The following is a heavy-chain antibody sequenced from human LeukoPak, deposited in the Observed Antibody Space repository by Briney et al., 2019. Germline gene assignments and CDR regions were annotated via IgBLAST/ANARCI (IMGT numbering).Heavy chain of an antibody. J-gene: IGHJ4*02. CDR2: MNPNSGNT. CDR3: ARADGVQRYCSSTSCYDPLSN. Sequence: GASVKVSCKASGYTFTSYDINWVRQATGQGLEWMGWMNPNSGNTGHAQKFQGRVTMTRNTSISTAYMELSSLRSEDTAVYYCARADGVQRYCSSTSCYDPLSNWGQGTLVTVSS. D-gene: IGHD2-2*01. CDR1: GYTFTSYD. V-gene: IGHV1-8*01.